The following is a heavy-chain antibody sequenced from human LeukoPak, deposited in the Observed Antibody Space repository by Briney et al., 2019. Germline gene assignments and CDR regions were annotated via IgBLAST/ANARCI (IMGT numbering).Heavy chain of an antibody. CDR3: AKDRGMTTVTTVDY. CDR1: GFTFDDYA. Sequence: GGSLRLSCAASGFTFDDYAMHWVRQAPGKGLEWVSVISSSGGSAYYADSVKGRFTISRDNSKNTLYLQMNSLRAEDAAVYYCAKDRGMTTVTTVDYWGQGTLVTVSS. CDR2: ISSSGGSA. D-gene: IGHD4-17*01. V-gene: IGHV3-23*01. J-gene: IGHJ4*02.